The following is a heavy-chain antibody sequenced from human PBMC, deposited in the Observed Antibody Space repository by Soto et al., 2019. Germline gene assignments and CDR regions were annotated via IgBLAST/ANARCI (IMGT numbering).Heavy chain of an antibody. CDR3: GRXRDYYDFWRAYSDAFDM. V-gene: IGHV1-18*04. J-gene: IGHJ3*02. CDR2: INAYNGHT. CDR1: GYTFTSYG. Sequence: ASVKVSCKASGYTFTSYGISWVRQAPGQRLEWMGWINAYNGHTKYSQKFQGRVTITRDTSASTAYMELSSLRSEDTAVYYCGRXRDYYDFWRAYSDAFDMWGQGTMVTVSS. D-gene: IGHD3-3*01.